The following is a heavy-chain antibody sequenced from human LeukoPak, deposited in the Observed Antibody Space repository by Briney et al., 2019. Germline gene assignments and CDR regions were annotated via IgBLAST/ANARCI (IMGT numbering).Heavy chain of an antibody. D-gene: IGHD6-13*01. V-gene: IGHV1-69*13. CDR1: GGTFSSYA. J-gene: IGHJ5*02. CDR2: IIPIFGTA. CDR3: ALRQALIAAAGNWFDP. Sequence: ASVKVSCKASGGTFSSYAISWVRQAPGQGLGWMGGIIPIFGTANYAQKFQGRVTITADESTSTAYMELSSLRSEDTAVYYCALRQALIAAAGNWFDPWGQGTLVTVSS.